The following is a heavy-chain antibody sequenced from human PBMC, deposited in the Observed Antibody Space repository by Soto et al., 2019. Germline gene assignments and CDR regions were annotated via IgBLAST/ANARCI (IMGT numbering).Heavy chain of an antibody. CDR2: ISGSGGST. J-gene: IGHJ5*02. V-gene: IGHV3-23*01. Sequence: EVQLLESGGGLVQPGGSLRLSCAASGFTFSSYAMSWVRQAPGKGLEWFSAISGSGGSTYYADSVKGRFTISRDNSKNTLDLQMNSLRAEDTAVYYCAKDNLAMGSSWCDPCGQGTLVTVSS. D-gene: IGHD3-16*01. CDR1: GFTFSSYA. CDR3: AKDNLAMGSSWCDP.